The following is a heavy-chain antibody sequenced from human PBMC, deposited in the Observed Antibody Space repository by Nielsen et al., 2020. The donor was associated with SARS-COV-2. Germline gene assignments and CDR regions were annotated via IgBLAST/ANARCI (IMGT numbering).Heavy chain of an antibody. Sequence: GESLKISCAASGFTFSSYSMNWVRQAPGKGLEWVSSISSSSSYIYYADSVKGRFTISRDNAKNTLYLQMNSLRAEDTAVYYCARDYGDYDFDYWGQGTLVTVSS. CDR2: ISSSSSYI. CDR1: GFTFSSYS. V-gene: IGHV3-21*01. CDR3: ARDYGDYDFDY. J-gene: IGHJ4*02. D-gene: IGHD4-17*01.